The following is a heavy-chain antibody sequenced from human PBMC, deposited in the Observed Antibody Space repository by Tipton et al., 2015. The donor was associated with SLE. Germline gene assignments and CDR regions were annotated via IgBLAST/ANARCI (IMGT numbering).Heavy chain of an antibody. Sequence: TLSLTCSVSGGSINNYYWNWIRQTQGKGLEWIGYIHYSGTTHDNPSLKSRVTMSVDMSKNQFSLRLTSVTAADTAIYCCVRVRSGGAFDIWGQGTMVTVSS. CDR2: IHYSGTT. J-gene: IGHJ3*02. CDR1: GGSINNYY. V-gene: IGHV4-59*01. CDR3: VRVRSGGAFDI. D-gene: IGHD6-19*01.